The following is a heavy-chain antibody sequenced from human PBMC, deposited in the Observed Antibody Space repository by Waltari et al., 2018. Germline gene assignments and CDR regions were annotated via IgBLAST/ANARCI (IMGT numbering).Heavy chain of an antibody. J-gene: IGHJ5*02. V-gene: IGHV3-30*18. D-gene: IGHD3-10*01. CDR2: ASFDGSTT. Sequence: QVQLVESGGGVVQPGMSLILSCAASRFTFCHFGMHWVLPAPGKGLEWVALASFDGSTTYYADSVRGRFTNSRDNSKNTLYLDINTLRVDDTAIYYCAKDAFGNTYLDHWGQGTLVTVSS. CDR3: AKDAFGNTYLDH. CDR1: RFTFCHFG.